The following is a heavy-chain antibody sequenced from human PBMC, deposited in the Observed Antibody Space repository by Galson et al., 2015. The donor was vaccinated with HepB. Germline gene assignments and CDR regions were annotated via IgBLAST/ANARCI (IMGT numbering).Heavy chain of an antibody. CDR1: GFTFSSYA. CDR2: ISGSGGST. Sequence: SLRLSCAASGFTFSSYAMSWVRQAPGKGLEWVSAISGSGGSTYYADSVKGRFTISRDNSKNTLYLQMNSLRAEDTAVYYCAKSTDYYGSGSYSYWGQGTLVTVSS. D-gene: IGHD3-10*01. J-gene: IGHJ4*02. V-gene: IGHV3-23*01. CDR3: AKSTDYYGSGSYSY.